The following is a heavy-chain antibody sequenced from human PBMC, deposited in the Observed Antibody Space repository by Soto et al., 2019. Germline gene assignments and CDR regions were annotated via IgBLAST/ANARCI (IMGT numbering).Heavy chain of an antibody. D-gene: IGHD1-7*01. J-gene: IGHJ4*02. CDR3: ARAFYITGTANFDY. Sequence: ASVKVSCKASGYTFTSYDINWVRQATGQGLEWMGWMNPNSGNTGYAQKFQGRVTMTRNTSISTAYMELSSLRSEDTAVYYCARAFYITGTANFDYWGQGTLVTVSS. CDR2: MNPNSGNT. V-gene: IGHV1-8*01. CDR1: GYTFTSYD.